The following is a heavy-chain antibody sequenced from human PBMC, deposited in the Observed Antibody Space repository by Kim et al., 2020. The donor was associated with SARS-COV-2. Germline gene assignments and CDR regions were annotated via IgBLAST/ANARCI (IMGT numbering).Heavy chain of an antibody. CDR1: GGSISSYY. V-gene: IGHV4-59*01. Sequence: SETLSLTCTASGGSISSYYWSWIRQPPGKGLEWIGYIYYSGSTNYNPSLKSRVTISVDTSKNQFSLKLSSVTAADTAVYYCARDGDTSSSWHQGSYYYG. D-gene: IGHD6-13*01. J-gene: IGHJ6*01. CDR3: ARDGDTSSSWHQGSYYYG. CDR2: IYYSGST.